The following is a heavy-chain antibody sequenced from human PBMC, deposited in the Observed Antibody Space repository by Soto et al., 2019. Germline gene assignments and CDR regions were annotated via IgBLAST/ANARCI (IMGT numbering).Heavy chain of an antibody. D-gene: IGHD6-13*01. V-gene: IGHV3-30*18. Sequence: QVQLVESGGGVVQPGRSLRLSCAASEFTFSSYGMHWVRQAPGKGLEWVAVISYDGSNKYYADSVKGRFTISRDNSKNTLYLQMYSLRAEDTAVYYCAKASIGGGSAAAVLNWFDPWRQGTLLTVSS. CDR3: AKASIGGGSAAAVLNWFDP. CDR2: ISYDGSNK. CDR1: EFTFSSYG. J-gene: IGHJ5*02.